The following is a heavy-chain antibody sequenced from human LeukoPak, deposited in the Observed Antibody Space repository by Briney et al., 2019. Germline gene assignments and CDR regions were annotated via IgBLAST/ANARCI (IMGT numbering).Heavy chain of an antibody. V-gene: IGHV3-74*01. CDR3: AKDPEILAVAGTSDY. J-gene: IGHJ4*02. CDR1: GFTFSNYW. Sequence: SGGSLRLSCAASGFTFSNYWMHWVRQAPGKGLVWVSRIHSDGSSTTYADSVKGRFTISRDNAKNTLYLQMNSLRAEDTAVYYCAKDPEILAVAGTSDYWGQGTLVTVSS. CDR2: IHSDGSST. D-gene: IGHD6-19*01.